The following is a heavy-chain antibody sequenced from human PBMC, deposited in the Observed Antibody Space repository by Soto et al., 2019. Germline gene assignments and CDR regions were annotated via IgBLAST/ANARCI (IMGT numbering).Heavy chain of an antibody. CDR1: GYTFKKYA. V-gene: IGHV1-3*01. D-gene: IGHD3-22*01. CDR3: ARVRRGDYYDSSGYYRNDAFDL. Sequence: ASVKVSCKASGYTFKKYAVHWVRQAPGQRPEWMGWINVGNGNTEYSLKVQGRATITRDTSATTAYMEVSSLRSEDTAVYYCARVRRGDYYDSSGYYRNDAFDLWGQGTMVTVSS. CDR2: INVGNGNT. J-gene: IGHJ3*01.